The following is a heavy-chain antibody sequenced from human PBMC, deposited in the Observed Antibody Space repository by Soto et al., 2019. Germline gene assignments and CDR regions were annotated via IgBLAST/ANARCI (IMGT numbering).Heavy chain of an antibody. Sequence: GGSVRLSGAASGFTFDTYWTNWVRQAPGKGPAWLSGINRDGTISSYADSVKGRFTISRDNARNTLSLQMNSLRADDTAVYYCARLSGDHSAFFSYGMDAWGQGTTVTVSS. CDR3: ARLSGDHSAFFSYGMDA. CDR1: GFTFDTYW. D-gene: IGHD2-21*01. CDR2: INRDGTIS. V-gene: IGHV3-74*01. J-gene: IGHJ6*02.